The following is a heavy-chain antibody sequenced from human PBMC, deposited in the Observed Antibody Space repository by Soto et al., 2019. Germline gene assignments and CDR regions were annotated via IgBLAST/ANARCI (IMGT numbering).Heavy chain of an antibody. D-gene: IGHD6-13*01. CDR1: GYTFTSYG. CDR2: ISAYNGNT. J-gene: IGHJ6*03. V-gene: IGHV1-18*01. Sequence: QVQLVQSGAEVKKPGASVKVSCKASGYTFTSYGISWVRQAPGQGLEWMGWISAYNGNTNYAQKLQGRVTMTTDTSTSTAYMELRSRRSDDTAVYYGARVGQQLVLCGEGYYYMDFLGKGTTVTVSS. CDR3: ARVGQQLVLCGEGYYYMDF.